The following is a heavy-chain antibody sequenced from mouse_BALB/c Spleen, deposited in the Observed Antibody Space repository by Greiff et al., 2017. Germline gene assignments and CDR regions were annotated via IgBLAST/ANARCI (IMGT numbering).Heavy chain of an antibody. J-gene: IGHJ1*01. Sequence: EVKLEESGGGLVQPGGSMKLSCVASGFTFSNYWMNWVRQSPEKGLEWVAEIRLKSNNYATHYAESVKGRFTISRDDSKSSVYLQMNNLRAEDTGIYYCTRGIITTRYFDVWGAGTTVTVSS. D-gene: IGHD1-1*01. CDR2: IRLKSNNYAT. CDR1: GFTFSNYW. V-gene: IGHV6-6*02. CDR3: TRGIITTRYFDV.